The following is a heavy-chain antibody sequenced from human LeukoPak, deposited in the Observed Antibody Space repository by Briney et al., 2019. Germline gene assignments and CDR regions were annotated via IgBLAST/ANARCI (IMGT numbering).Heavy chain of an antibody. V-gene: IGHV3-21*01. J-gene: IGHJ4*02. CDR1: GFTFSSYS. D-gene: IGHD6-19*01. Sequence: GGSLRLSCVASGFTFSSYSMNWVRQAPGKGLEWVSSISSSSSYIYYADSVKGRFTISRDNAKNSLYLQMNSLRAEDTAVYYCARDSIAVAGHDYWGQGTLVTVSS. CDR2: ISSSSSYI. CDR3: ARDSIAVAGHDY.